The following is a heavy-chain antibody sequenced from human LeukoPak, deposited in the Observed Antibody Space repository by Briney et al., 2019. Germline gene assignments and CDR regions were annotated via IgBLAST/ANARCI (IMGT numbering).Heavy chain of an antibody. CDR1: GFTFSDYY. J-gene: IGHJ4*02. D-gene: IGHD4-17*01. CDR3: ARGTTVTTLSHNPD. Sequence: GGSLRLSCAASGFTFSDYYMSWVRQAPGKGLEWVSYISSSGSTIYYADSVKGRFTISRDNAKNSLYLQMNSLRAEDTAVYYCARGTTVTTLSHNPDWGQGTLVTVSS. CDR2: ISSSGSTI. V-gene: IGHV3-11*01.